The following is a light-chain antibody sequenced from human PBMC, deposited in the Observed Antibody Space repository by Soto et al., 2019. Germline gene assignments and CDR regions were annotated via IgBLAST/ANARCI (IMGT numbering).Light chain of an antibody. Sequence: EIVLTQSPGTLSLSPGESATLSCRASQSVRRNYLAWYQQKQGQAPRLLIYNASNRATGIPDRFSGSGSGTVFTLTISRLEPEDFAMYYCQQYGGSPYTFGQGTKLDI. CDR2: NAS. CDR1: QSVRRNY. CDR3: QQYGGSPYT. V-gene: IGKV3-20*01. J-gene: IGKJ2*01.